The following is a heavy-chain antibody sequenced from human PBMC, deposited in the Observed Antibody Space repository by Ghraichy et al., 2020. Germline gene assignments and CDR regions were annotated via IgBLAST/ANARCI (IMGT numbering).Heavy chain of an antibody. D-gene: IGHD6-13*01. Sequence: GGSLRLSCAASGFTFSSYAMGWVRKAPGKGLEWVSAITGSGDNTQYADSVKGRFTFSRDNSKNTLYLQLSSLRAEETTVYYCAKYSSHWLNDVLDIWGQGTMVTVSS. J-gene: IGHJ3*02. CDR2: ITGSGDNT. CDR3: AKYSSHWLNDVLDI. V-gene: IGHV3-23*01. CDR1: GFTFSSYA.